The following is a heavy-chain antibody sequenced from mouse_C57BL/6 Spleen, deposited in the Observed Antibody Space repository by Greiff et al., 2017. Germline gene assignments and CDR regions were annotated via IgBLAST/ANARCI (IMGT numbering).Heavy chain of an antibody. CDR1: GYAFSSSW. V-gene: IGHV1-82*01. CDR2: IYPGDGDT. CDR3: AGDYDYDDGYFDY. J-gene: IGHJ2*01. D-gene: IGHD2-4*01. Sequence: VQLVESGPELVKPGASVKISCKASGYAFSSSWMNWVKQRPGKGLEWIGRIYPGDGDTNYNGKFKGKATLTADKSSSTAYMQLSSLTSEDSAVYFCAGDYDYDDGYFDYGGQGTTLTVSS.